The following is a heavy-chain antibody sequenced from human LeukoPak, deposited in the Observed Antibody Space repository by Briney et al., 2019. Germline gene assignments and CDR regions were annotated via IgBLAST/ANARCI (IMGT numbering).Heavy chain of an antibody. CDR2: IIPIFGTA. CDR3: ARAPRSWGFDY. CDR1: GGTFSSYA. J-gene: IGHJ4*02. V-gene: IGHV1-69*13. D-gene: IGHD7-27*01. Sequence: VASVKVSCKASGGTFSSYAISWVRQAPGQGLEWVGGIIPIFGTANYAQKFQGRVTITADESTSTAYMELSSLRSEDTAVYYCARAPRSWGFDYWGQGTLVTVSS.